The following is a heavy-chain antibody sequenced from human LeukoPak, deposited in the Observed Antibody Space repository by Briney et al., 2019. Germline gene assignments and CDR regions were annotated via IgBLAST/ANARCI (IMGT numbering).Heavy chain of an antibody. CDR2: INHSGST. CDR3: ASGRGRHGSGSYRFDP. D-gene: IGHD3-10*01. Sequence: SETLSLTCAVYGGSFSGYYWSWIRQPPGKGLEWIGEINHSGSTNYNPSLKSRVTISVDTSKNQFSLKLSSVTAADTAVYYCASGRGRHGSGSYRFDPWGQGTLVTVSS. V-gene: IGHV4-34*01. CDR1: GGSFSGYY. J-gene: IGHJ5*02.